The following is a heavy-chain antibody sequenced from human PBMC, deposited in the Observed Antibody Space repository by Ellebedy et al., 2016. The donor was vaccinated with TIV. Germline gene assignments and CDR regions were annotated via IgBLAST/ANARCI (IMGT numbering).Heavy chain of an antibody. CDR1: GFTFSSYS. V-gene: IGHV3-48*01. Sequence: GGSLRLSXAASGFTFSSYSMNWVRQAPGKGLEWVSYISSSSSTIYYADSVKGRFTISRDNAKNSLYLQMNSLRAEGTAVYYCAKDRGITMIVVVYFDYWGQGTLVTVSS. CDR3: AKDRGITMIVVVYFDY. D-gene: IGHD3-22*01. CDR2: ISSSSSTI. J-gene: IGHJ4*02.